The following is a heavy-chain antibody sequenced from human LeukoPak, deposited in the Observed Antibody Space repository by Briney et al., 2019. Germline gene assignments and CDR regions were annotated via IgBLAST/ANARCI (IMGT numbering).Heavy chain of an antibody. CDR1: GFTFSSYS. D-gene: IGHD3-10*01. CDR2: IYSGGST. J-gene: IGHJ3*02. V-gene: IGHV3-53*01. CDR3: ARDQRASWFGDNRHAFDM. Sequence: GVSLRLSCAASGFTFSSYSMSWVSQAPGKGLEWGSVIYSGGSTYYADSVKGRFTISRDNSKNTLYLQMNSLRAEDTAVYYCARDQRASWFGDNRHAFDMWGQGTMVTVSS.